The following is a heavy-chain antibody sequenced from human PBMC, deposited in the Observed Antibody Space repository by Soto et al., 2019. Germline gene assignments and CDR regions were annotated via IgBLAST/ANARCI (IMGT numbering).Heavy chain of an antibody. J-gene: IGHJ4*02. V-gene: IGHV3-21*06. Sequence: GGSLRLSCAASGFTFTRYSMNWVRQAPGKGLKWVSSISSTTNYIYYGDSMKGRFTISRDNAKNSLYLEMNSLRAEDTAVYYCARESEDLTSNFDYWGQGTLVTVSS. CDR2: ISSTTNYI. CDR1: GFTFTRYS. CDR3: ARESEDLTSNFDY.